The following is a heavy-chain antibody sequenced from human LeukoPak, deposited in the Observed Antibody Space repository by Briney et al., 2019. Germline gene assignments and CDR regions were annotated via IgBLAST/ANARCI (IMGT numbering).Heavy chain of an antibody. CDR2: IYYSGRT. CDR3: ARGPYYYGSGSYDY. V-gene: IGHV4-59*11. J-gene: IGHJ4*02. D-gene: IGHD3-10*01. CDR1: GGSISSHY. Sequence: SETLSLTCTVSGGSISSHYWSWIRQPPGKGLEWIGYIYYSGRTNYNPSLKSRVTISVDTSKNQFSLKLSSVTAADTAVYYCARGPYYYGSGSYDYWGQGTLVTVSS.